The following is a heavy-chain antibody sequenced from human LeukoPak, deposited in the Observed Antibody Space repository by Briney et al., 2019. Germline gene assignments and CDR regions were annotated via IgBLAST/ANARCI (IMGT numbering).Heavy chain of an antibody. D-gene: IGHD2-2*01. CDR3: AKRLWSSSSSCYDCWFDP. Sequence: GGSLRLSCEVSEFTFSNSWMSWVRQAPGKGLEWVSSISSSSSYIYYADSVKGRFTISRDNAKNSLYLQMNGLRAEDTAVYYCAKRLWSSSSSCYDCWFDPWGQGTLVTVSS. CDR1: EFTFSNSW. J-gene: IGHJ5*02. V-gene: IGHV3-21*04. CDR2: ISSSSSYI.